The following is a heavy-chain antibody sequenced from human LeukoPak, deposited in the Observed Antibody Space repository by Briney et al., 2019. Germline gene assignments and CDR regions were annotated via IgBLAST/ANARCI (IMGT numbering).Heavy chain of an antibody. J-gene: IGHJ4*02. CDR1: GFTFEDYA. CDR2: ISWNSGSI. CDR3: AKGSSGWRYYFDY. Sequence: PGGSLRLSCAASGFTFEDYAMLWVRQAPGKGLEWVSGISWNSGSIGYADSVKGRFTISRDNSKNTLYLQMNSLRAEDTAGYYCAKGSSGWRYYFDYWGQGTLVTVSS. D-gene: IGHD6-19*01. V-gene: IGHV3-9*01.